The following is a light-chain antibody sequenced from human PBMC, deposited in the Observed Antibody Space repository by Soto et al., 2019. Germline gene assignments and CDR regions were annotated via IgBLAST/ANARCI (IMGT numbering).Light chain of an antibody. CDR2: DAS. V-gene: IGKV3-11*01. CDR3: EQRSSFPRT. CDR1: QSVSSF. J-gene: IGKJ1*01. Sequence: ESVFTQSPATLSLSTGERATLSCRASQSVSSFLAWYQQKPGQAPRLLIYDASNRATGIPARFSGSGSGTDFTLTISSLVPEEFAIYYCEQRSSFPRTFGQGIKVDTK.